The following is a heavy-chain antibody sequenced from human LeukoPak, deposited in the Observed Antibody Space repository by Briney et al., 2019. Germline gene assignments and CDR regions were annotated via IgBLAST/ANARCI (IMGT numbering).Heavy chain of an antibody. CDR1: GFTLSNYA. CDR2: SSGSGDTT. CDR3: AKGGSGAYYPYYFDH. V-gene: IGHV3-23*01. J-gene: IGHJ4*02. D-gene: IGHD3-22*01. Sequence: GGSLRLSCAASGFTLSNYAMTWVRQAPGKGLEWLSASSGSGDTTYYAASVKGRFTISRDNSQNTLYLEMNSLRAEDTAEYYCAKGGSGAYYPYYFDHWGRGALVTVSS.